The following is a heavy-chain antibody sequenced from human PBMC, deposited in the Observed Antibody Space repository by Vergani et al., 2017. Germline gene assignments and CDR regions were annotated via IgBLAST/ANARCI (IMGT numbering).Heavy chain of an antibody. V-gene: IGHV1-2*02. CDR1: GYTFTDYF. Sequence: QVQLVQSGAEVKKPGASVKVSCKASGYTFTDYFMHWVRQARGQGLEWMGWINPNSGGTNDAQKFQGSVTVTRDTSLSPAYMELSNLGSDDTAVYYCARVGTSSNRDYFDYWGQGTLVTVSS. CDR2: INPNSGGT. J-gene: IGHJ4*02. D-gene: IGHD2-2*01. CDR3: ARVGTSSNRDYFDY.